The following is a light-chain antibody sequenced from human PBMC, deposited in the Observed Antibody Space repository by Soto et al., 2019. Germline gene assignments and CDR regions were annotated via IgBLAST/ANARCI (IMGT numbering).Light chain of an antibody. CDR3: QQYYSYPLT. J-gene: IGKJ4*01. CDR2: KAS. CDR1: QGISTW. V-gene: IGKV1-5*03. Sequence: DIQMTQSPSTLSASVGDRVTITCRASQGISTWLAWYQQKPGKAPKLLIYKASTLESGVPSSFSGSGSGTEFTLTISCLQSEDFATYYCQQYYSYPLTFGGGTKVDI.